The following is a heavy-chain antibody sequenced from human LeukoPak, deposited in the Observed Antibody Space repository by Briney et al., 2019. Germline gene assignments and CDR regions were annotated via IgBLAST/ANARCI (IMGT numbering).Heavy chain of an antibody. Sequence: GGSLRLSCAASGFTFSSYAMHWVRQAPGKGLEWVAVISYDGSNKYYADSVKGRFTISRDNSKNTLYLQMNSLRAEDTAVYYCARDLFRRRNGVVEGYFDYWGQGTLVTASS. CDR3: ARDLFRRRNGVVEGYFDY. CDR2: ISYDGSNK. D-gene: IGHD2-8*01. J-gene: IGHJ4*02. CDR1: GFTFSSYA. V-gene: IGHV3-30-3*01.